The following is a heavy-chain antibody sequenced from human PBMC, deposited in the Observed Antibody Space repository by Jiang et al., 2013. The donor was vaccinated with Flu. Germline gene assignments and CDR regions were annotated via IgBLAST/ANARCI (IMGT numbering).Heavy chain of an antibody. J-gene: IGHJ4*02. CDR1: GGSITSGDYY. V-gene: IGHV4-61*08. CDR2: IYYSGST. CDR3: ARSPGYYFDQ. Sequence: GSGLVKPSQTLSLTCTVSGGSITSGDYYWSWIRQPPGKGLEWIGYIYYSGSTNYNPSLKSRLTISVDTSNNHFSLKLNSVTAADTAVYYCARSPGYYFDQWAREPWSPSPQ.